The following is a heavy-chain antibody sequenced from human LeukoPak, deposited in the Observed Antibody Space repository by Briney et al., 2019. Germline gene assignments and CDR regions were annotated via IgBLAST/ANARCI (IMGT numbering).Heavy chain of an antibody. V-gene: IGHV4-39*01. Sequence: SETLSLTCAVYGGSFSGYYWGWIRQPPGKGLEWIGSIYYSGSTYYDPSLKSRVTISVDTSKNQFSLKLSSVTAADTAVYYCASTPWNLAVAGTGYDYWGQGTLVTVSS. CDR3: ASTPWNLAVAGTGYDY. CDR1: GGSFSGYY. J-gene: IGHJ4*02. D-gene: IGHD6-19*01. CDR2: IYYSGST.